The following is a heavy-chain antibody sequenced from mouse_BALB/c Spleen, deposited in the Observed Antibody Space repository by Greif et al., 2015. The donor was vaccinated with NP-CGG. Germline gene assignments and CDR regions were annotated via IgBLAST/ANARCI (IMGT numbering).Heavy chain of an antibody. Sequence: EVKLVESGGGLVQPGGSLRLSCATSGFIFSDFYMEWVRQPPGKRLEWIAASRNKANDYTTEYSASVKGRFIVSRDTSQSILYLQMNALRAEDTAIYYCARDYYGSSYWYFDVWGAGTTVTVSS. V-gene: IGHV7-1*02. J-gene: IGHJ1*01. CDR3: ARDYYGSSYWYFDV. CDR1: GFIFSDFY. D-gene: IGHD1-1*01. CDR2: SRNKANDYTT.